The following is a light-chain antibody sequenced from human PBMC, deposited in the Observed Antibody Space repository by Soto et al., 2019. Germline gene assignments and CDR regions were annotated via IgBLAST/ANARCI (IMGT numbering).Light chain of an antibody. J-gene: IGKJ1*01. CDR1: HTVSGNY. CDR3: QQYDNSRWT. V-gene: IGKV3-20*01. CDR2: GAS. Sequence: EVVLTQSPGTLSLSPGERATLSFRTSHTVSGNYLAWYQQKLGQAPRLLIYGASSRATGIPDRFSGSGSGTDFTLTISRLEPEDFAVYYCQQYDNSRWTFGQGTKVDIK.